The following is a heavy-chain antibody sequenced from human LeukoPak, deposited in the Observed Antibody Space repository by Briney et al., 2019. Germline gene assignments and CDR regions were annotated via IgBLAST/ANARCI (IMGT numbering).Heavy chain of an antibody. CDR1: SYSINSASY. Sequence: PSETLSLTCAVSSYSINSASYWGWIRQAPGKGLEWIGSIYNSGRSTYYNPSLESRVTISLDTSKNQFSLKLNSVTTAADTAVYYCARVGAYNPRYWYFDLWGRGTPVTVSS. CDR2: IYNSGRST. J-gene: IGHJ2*01. CDR3: ARVGAYNPRYWYFDL. D-gene: IGHD3-16*01. V-gene: IGHV4-38-2*01.